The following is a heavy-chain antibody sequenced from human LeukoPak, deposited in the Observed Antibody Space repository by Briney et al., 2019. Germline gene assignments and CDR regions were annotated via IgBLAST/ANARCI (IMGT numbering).Heavy chain of an antibody. Sequence: SGTLSLTCAVSGGSISSSNWWSWVRQPPGKGLEWIGEIYHSGSTNYNPSLKSRVTISVDKSKNQFSLKLSSVTAADTAVYYCARGPRFEWLLYDYYYYYGMDVWGQGTTVTVSS. J-gene: IGHJ6*02. D-gene: IGHD3-3*01. V-gene: IGHV4-4*02. CDR1: GGSISSSNW. CDR2: IYHSGST. CDR3: ARGPRFEWLLYDYYYYYGMDV.